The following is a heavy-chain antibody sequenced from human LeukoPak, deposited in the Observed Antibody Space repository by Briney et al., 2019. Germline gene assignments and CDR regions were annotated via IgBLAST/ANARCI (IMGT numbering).Heavy chain of an antibody. CDR2: IYHSGST. D-gene: IGHD5-12*01. CDR1: GGSISSGGYS. J-gene: IGHJ5*02. Sequence: SQTLSLTCAVSGGSISSGGYSWSWIRQPPRKGLEWIGYIYHSGSTYYNPSLKSRVTISVDRSKNQFSLKLSSVTAADTAVYYCARTNSGYDKYNWFDPWGQGTLVTVSS. V-gene: IGHV4-30-2*01. CDR3: ARTNSGYDKYNWFDP.